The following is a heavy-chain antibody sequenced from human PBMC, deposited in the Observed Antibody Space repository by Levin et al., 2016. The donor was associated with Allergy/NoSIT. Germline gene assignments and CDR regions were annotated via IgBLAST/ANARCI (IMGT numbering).Heavy chain of an antibody. CDR1: GGSVSSGSYY. CDR2: IYYSGST. Sequence: SETLSLTCTVSGGSVSSGSYYWSWIRQPPGKGLEWIGYIYYSGSTNYNPSLKSRVTISVDTSKNQFSLKLSSVTAADTAVYYCARWHYSYCSGGSCYSAYFDYWGQGTLVTVSS. J-gene: IGHJ4*02. CDR3: ARWHYSYCSGGSCYSAYFDY. D-gene: IGHD2-15*01. V-gene: IGHV4-61*01.